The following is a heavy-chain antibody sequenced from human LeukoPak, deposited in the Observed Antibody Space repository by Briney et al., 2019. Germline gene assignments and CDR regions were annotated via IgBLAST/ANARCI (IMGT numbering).Heavy chain of an antibody. CDR1: GFTFSSYG. CDR2: ISYDGSNK. CDR3: AKYPSGSYLH. V-gene: IGHV3-30*18. Sequence: GGSLRLSCAASGFTFSSYGMHWVRQAPGKGLEWMAVISYDGSNKYYADSVKGRFTISRDNSKNTLYLQMNSLRAEDTAVYYCAKYPSGSYLHWGQGTLVTVSP. D-gene: IGHD1-26*01. J-gene: IGHJ4*02.